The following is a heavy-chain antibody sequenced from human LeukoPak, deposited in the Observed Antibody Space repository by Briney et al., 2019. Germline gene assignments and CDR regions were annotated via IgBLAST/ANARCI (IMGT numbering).Heavy chain of an antibody. J-gene: IGHJ4*02. D-gene: IGHD2-2*01. V-gene: IGHV3-21*01. Sequence: GGSLRLSCAASGFDFSTYTMNWVRQAPGKGLEWVSSISSSSSYIYYADSVKGRFTISRDNAKNSMYLQMNSLRAEDTAVYYCTRDPGRCTSTSCYPDYWGQGALVTVSS. CDR3: TRDPGRCTSTSCYPDY. CDR1: GFDFSTYT. CDR2: ISSSSSYI.